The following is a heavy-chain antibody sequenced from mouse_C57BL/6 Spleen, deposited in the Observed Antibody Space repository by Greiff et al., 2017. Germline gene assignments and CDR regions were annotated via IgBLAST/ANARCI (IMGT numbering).Heavy chain of an antibody. CDR3: ARSDGSSWDWYFDV. D-gene: IGHD1-1*01. Sequence: VQLQQSGPELVKPGASVKISCKASGYTFTDYYMNWVKQSHGKSLEWIGDINPNNGGTSYNQKLKGKATLTVDKSSSTAYMELRSLTSEDSAVYYCARSDGSSWDWYFDVWGTGTTVTVSS. J-gene: IGHJ1*03. CDR2: INPNNGGT. V-gene: IGHV1-26*01. CDR1: GYTFTDYY.